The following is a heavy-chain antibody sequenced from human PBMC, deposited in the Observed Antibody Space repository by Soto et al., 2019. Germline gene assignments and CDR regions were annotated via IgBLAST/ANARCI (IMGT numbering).Heavy chain of an antibody. CDR3: ARARITDAFDI. V-gene: IGHV1-2*02. J-gene: IGHJ3*02. CDR1: RDTFTGYY. CDR2: INPNSGGP. Sequence: QVHLVQSGAEVKKPGASVKVSCKASRDTFTGYYMHWVRQAPGQGLEWMGWINPNSGGPNYAQKFQGRVTLTSDTSISTVYMELSRLRSDDTAVYYCARARITDAFDIWGQGTMVTVSS.